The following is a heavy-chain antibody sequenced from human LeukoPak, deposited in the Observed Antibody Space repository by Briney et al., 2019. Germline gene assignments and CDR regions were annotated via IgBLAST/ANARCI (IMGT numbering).Heavy chain of an antibody. D-gene: IGHD6-19*01. CDR3: AKAKLLAGYFDY. CDR1: GGSINTYF. CDR2: IDASGSI. J-gene: IGHJ4*02. Sequence: PSETLSLTCTVSGGSINTYFCSWIRQPAGKGLEWIGRIDASGSINYNPSLKSRVTMSVDRSKNQFSLKLSSVTAADTAVYYCAKAKLLAGYFDYWGQGTLVTVSS. V-gene: IGHV4-4*07.